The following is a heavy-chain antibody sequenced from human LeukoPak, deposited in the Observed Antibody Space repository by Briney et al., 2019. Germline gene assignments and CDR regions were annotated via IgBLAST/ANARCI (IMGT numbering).Heavy chain of an antibody. CDR1: GFTFSSYA. J-gene: IGHJ6*02. Sequence: GGSLRLSCAASGFTFSSYAMSWVRQAPGKGLEWVSAISGNGGSTYYADSVKGRFTISRDNSKNTLYLQMNSLRAEDTAVYYCAKFPPRYCSGGSCYPRYYYYYGMDVWGQGTTVTVSS. D-gene: IGHD2-15*01. V-gene: IGHV3-23*01. CDR2: ISGNGGST. CDR3: AKFPPRYCSGGSCYPRYYYYYGMDV.